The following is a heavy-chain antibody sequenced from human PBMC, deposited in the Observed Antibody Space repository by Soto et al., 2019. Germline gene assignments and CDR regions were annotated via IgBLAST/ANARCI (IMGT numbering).Heavy chain of an antibody. CDR3: AKDTVGGYSFWSGYYSGGLDV. D-gene: IGHD3-3*01. V-gene: IGHV3-23*01. J-gene: IGHJ3*01. CDR2: ISGSADGT. CDR1: GFTFDSYA. Sequence: VKLLESGGGLAQPGGSLRLSCVGSGFTFDSYAISWVRQAPGERLQWIAAISGSADGTDYAHSVRGRFTSSRDNAKKTVHLQMDSLRVEDTAVYFCAKDTVGGYSFWSGYYSGGLDVWGQGTLVTVS.